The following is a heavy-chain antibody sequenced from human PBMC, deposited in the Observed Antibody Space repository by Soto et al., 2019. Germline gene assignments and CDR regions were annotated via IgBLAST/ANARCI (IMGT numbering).Heavy chain of an antibody. J-gene: IGHJ2*01. CDR1: GFTFSSYA. CDR3: ARRTPGWYFDL. Sequence: EVPLVESGGGLVQPGGSLRLSCAASGFTFSSYAMHWVRQAPGKGLEYVSAISGNGGSTYYANSVKGRFTISRDNSKNTLYLRMGSLRAEDMAVYYCARRTPGWYFDLWGRGTLVTVSS. V-gene: IGHV3-64*01. CDR2: ISGNGGST.